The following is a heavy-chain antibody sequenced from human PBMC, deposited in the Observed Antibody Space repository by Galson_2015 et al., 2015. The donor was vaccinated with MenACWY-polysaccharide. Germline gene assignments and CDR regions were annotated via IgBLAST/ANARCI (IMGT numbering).Heavy chain of an antibody. V-gene: IGHV3-23*01. J-gene: IGHJ6*02. Sequence: SLRLSCAASGFTFSSYAMSWVRQAPGKGLEWVSAISGSGGSTYYADSVKGRFTISRDNSKNTLYLQMNSLRAEDTAVYYRAKPHSRNYYYYGMDVWGQGTTVTVSS. CDR1: GFTFSSYA. CDR3: AKPHSRNYYYYGMDV. CDR2: ISGSGGST.